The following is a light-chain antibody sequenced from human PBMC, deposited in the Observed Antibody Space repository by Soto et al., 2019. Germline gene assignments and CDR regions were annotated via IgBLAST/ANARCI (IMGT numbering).Light chain of an antibody. CDR1: QSVSSY. Sequence: EFVLTQSPGTLSLSPGERATLSCRASQSVSSYLAWYQQKPGQAPRLLIYDASNRATGIPARFSGSGSGTDFTLTISSLEPEDFAVYYCQQRSNLLTFGGGTKVDIK. CDR3: QQRSNLLT. J-gene: IGKJ4*01. V-gene: IGKV3-11*01. CDR2: DAS.